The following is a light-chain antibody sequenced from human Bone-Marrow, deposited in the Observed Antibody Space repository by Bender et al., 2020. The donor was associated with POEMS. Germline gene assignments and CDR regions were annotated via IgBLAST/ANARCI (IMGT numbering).Light chain of an antibody. Sequence: SYELTQPPSVSVSPGQTVTITCSGEKWGEEYACWYQQKPGQSPVVVIYQDTKRPSGIPERFSGSTSGNTASLTISGTQTMDEADYYCQSWGSNTAVFGGGTKLTVL. CDR2: QDT. V-gene: IGLV3-1*01. CDR1: KWGEEY. CDR3: QSWGSNTAV. J-gene: IGLJ2*01.